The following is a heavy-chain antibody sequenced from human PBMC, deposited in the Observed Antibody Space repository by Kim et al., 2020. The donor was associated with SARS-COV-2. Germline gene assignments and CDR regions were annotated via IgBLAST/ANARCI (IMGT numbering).Heavy chain of an antibody. CDR2: IYYSGST. D-gene: IGHD2-21*02. V-gene: IGHV4-31*03. CDR3: ARVYKYCGGDCYTLFDY. Sequence: SETLSLTCTVSGGSISSGGYYWSWIRQHPGKGLEWIGYIYYSGSTYYNPSLKSRVTISVDTSKNQFSLKLSSVTAADTDVYYCARVYKYCGGDCYTLFDYWGQGTLVTVSS. J-gene: IGHJ4*02. CDR1: GGSISSGGYY.